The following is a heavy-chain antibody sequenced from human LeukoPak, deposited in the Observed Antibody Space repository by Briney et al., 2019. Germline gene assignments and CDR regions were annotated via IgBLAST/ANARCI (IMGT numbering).Heavy chain of an antibody. CDR2: IYTSGST. CDR1: GGSISSYY. V-gene: IGHV4-4*07. D-gene: IGHD6-13*01. J-gene: IGHJ4*02. CDR3: ARESMSSSWMVADLFRGTFDY. Sequence: SETLSLTCSVSGGSISSYYWSWIRQPAGKGLEWIGRIYTSGSTNYNPSLKSRVTMSVDTSKSQFSLKLSSVTAADTAVYYYARESMSSSWMVADLFRGTFDYWGQGTLVTVSS.